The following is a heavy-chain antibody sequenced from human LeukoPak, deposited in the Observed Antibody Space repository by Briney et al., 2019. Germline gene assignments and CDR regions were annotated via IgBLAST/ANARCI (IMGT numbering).Heavy chain of an antibody. CDR1: GGPISSYY. V-gene: IGHV4-59*01. D-gene: IGHD3-3*01. CDR2: IYYSGST. Sequence: SETLSLTCTVSGGPISSYYWSWIRQPPGKGLEWIGYIYYSGSTNYNPSLKSRVTISVDTSKNQFSLKLSSVTAADTAVHYCARDHDFWSGYWYYFDYWGQGTLVTVSS. J-gene: IGHJ4*02. CDR3: ARDHDFWSGYWYYFDY.